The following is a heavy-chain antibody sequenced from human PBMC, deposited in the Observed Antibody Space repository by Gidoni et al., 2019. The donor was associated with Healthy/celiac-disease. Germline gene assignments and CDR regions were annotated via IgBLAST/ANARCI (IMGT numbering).Heavy chain of an antibody. CDR3: ARGPLRYYYDSSGYYYSDY. Sequence: QVQLVQSGAEVKKPGSPVKVSCKASGGTFSSYALSWVRQAPGQGLEWMGGIIPIFGTANYAQKFQGRVTITADESTSTAYMELSSLRSEDTAVYYCARGPLRYYYDSSGYYYSDYWGQGTLVTVSS. CDR2: IIPIFGTA. J-gene: IGHJ4*02. CDR1: GGTFSSYA. D-gene: IGHD3-22*01. V-gene: IGHV1-69*01.